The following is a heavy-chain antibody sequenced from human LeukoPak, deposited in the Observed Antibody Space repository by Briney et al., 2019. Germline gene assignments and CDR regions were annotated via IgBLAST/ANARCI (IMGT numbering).Heavy chain of an antibody. Sequence: SETLSLTCTVSGYSISSGYYWGWIRQPPGKGLEWIGSIYHSGSTYYNPSLKSRVTISVDTSKNQFSLKLSSVTAADTAVYYCARDVWGIAAAAYWGQGTLVTVSS. J-gene: IGHJ4*02. D-gene: IGHD6-13*01. CDR1: GYSISSGYY. CDR3: ARDVWGIAAAAY. CDR2: IYHSGST. V-gene: IGHV4-38-2*02.